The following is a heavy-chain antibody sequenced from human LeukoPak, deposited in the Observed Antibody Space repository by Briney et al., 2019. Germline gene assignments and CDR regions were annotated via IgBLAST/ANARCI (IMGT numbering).Heavy chain of an antibody. CDR3: ARVDDILTGYYASFDY. Sequence: TGGSLRLSCAASGFTFDDYGMSWVRQAPGKGLEWVSGINWNGGSTGYADSVKGRFTISRDNAKNSLYLQMNSLRAEDTALYYCARVDDILTGYYASFDYWGQGTLVTVSS. J-gene: IGHJ4*02. V-gene: IGHV3-20*04. D-gene: IGHD3-9*01. CDR1: GFTFDDYG. CDR2: INWNGGST.